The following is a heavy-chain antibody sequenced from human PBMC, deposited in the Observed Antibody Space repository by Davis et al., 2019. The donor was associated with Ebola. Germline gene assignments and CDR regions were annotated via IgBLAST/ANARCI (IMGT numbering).Heavy chain of an antibody. Sequence: GESLKISCAASGFTFSSYWMSWVRQAPGKGLEWVANIKEDGSEKHYVDFVKGRFTISRDNAKNSLYVQMNSLRAEDTAVYYCASSYGMDVWGKGTTVTVSS. V-gene: IGHV3-7*01. CDR3: ASSYGMDV. J-gene: IGHJ6*04. CDR2: IKEDGSEK. CDR1: GFTFSSYW.